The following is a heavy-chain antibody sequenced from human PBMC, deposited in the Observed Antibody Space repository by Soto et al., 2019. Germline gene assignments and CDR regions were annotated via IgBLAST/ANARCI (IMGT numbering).Heavy chain of an antibody. CDR3: ARGQEGIVATH. Sequence: SETLSLTCTVNGGSLTGYYWSWIRQPPGKGLEWIGEVKDGGSTNYSPSLRGRVSISADTSKNHFSLRLNSVTAGDTAVYFCARGQEGIVATHWDQGALVTV. CDR2: VKDGGST. D-gene: IGHD5-12*01. V-gene: IGHV4-34*01. CDR1: GGSLTGYY. J-gene: IGHJ4*02.